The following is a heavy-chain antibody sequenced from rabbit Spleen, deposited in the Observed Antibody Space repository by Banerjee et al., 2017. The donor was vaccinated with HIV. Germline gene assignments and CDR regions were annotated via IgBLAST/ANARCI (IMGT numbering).Heavy chain of an antibody. CDR1: GFSFSSSDH. D-gene: IGHD1-1*01. CDR2: IAGSSSGFT. J-gene: IGHJ6*01. CDR3: ARDTSSSFSSYGMDL. Sequence: QSLEESGGDLVKPGASLTLTCTASGFSFSSSDHMCWVRQAPGKGLEWISCIAGSSSGFTYSATWAKGRFTCSKTSSTTVTLQMTSLTAADTATYFCARDTSSSFSSYGMDLWGPGTLVTVS. V-gene: IGHV1S40*01.